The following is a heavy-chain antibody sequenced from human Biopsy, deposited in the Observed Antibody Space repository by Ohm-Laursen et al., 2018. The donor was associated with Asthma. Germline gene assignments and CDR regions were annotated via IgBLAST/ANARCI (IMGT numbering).Heavy chain of an antibody. CDR1: GYTFISYA. D-gene: IGHD3-9*01. V-gene: IGHV1-3*01. J-gene: IGHJ3*01. CDR2: INAGNGNT. Sequence: SVKASCKVSGYTFISYAIHWVRQAPGQRLEWMGWINAGNGNTKYSQKFQGRVTITRDTSASTAYMDLRSLRSEDTAMYYCARTYYDFLTGQVNDAFALWGQGTMVTVSS. CDR3: ARTYYDFLTGQVNDAFAL.